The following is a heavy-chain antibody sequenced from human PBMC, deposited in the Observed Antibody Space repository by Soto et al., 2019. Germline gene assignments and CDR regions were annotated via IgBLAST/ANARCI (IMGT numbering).Heavy chain of an antibody. D-gene: IGHD3-3*01. CDR3: AREGPLLAVDY. V-gene: IGHV3-30-3*01. CDR2: ISYDGSNK. Sequence: QVQLVESGGGVVQPGRSLRLSCAASGFTFSSYAMHWVRQAPGKGLEWVAVISYDGSNKYYADSVKGRFTISRDNSKNTLYLQMNSLRAEYTAVYYCAREGPLLAVDYWGQGTLVTVSS. J-gene: IGHJ4*02. CDR1: GFTFSSYA.